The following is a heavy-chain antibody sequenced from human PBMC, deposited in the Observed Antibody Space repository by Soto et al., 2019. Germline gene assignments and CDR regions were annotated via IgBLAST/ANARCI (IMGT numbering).Heavy chain of an antibody. Sequence: QVQLQESDPGLVRPSQTLSLTCTVSGGSISVEHYHWTWIRQPPGKGLEWIGYIHYSGSFYYNPSRQSRLSMSVDTSKNLFSLKLASVTAADTAVYFCVREDDGGDRDYYGLDVWGQGTTVTVSS. CDR2: IHYSGSF. J-gene: IGHJ6*02. V-gene: IGHV4-30-4*01. CDR3: VREDDGGDRDYYGLDV. D-gene: IGHD2-21*02. CDR1: GGSISVEHYH.